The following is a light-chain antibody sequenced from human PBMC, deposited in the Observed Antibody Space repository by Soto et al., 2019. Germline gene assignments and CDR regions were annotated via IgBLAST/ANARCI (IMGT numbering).Light chain of an antibody. Sequence: QSALTQPASVSGSPGQSITISCTGTSSDVGGYSHVSWYQQHPGKAPNLLIFEVINRPSGVSNRFSGSKSGNTASLTISGLQAEDEADYYCNSYTNTGTFWVFGGGTKLTVL. CDR3: NSYTNTGTFWV. CDR1: SSDVGGYSH. CDR2: EVI. J-gene: IGLJ3*02. V-gene: IGLV2-14*01.